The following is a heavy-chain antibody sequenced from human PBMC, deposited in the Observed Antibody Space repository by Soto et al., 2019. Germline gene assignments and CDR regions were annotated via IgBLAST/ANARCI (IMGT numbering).Heavy chain of an antibody. CDR2: IYYSGST. V-gene: IGHV4-31*03. J-gene: IGHJ4*02. CDR1: GGSISSGGYY. Sequence: SETLSLTCTVSGGSISSGGYYWSWIRQHPGKGLEWIGYIYYSGSTYYNPSLKSRVTISVDTSKNQFSLKLSSVTAADTAVYYCARFPGTFGGGGANYYFDYWGQGTLVTVSS. CDR3: ARFPGTFGGGGANYYFDY. D-gene: IGHD3-16*01.